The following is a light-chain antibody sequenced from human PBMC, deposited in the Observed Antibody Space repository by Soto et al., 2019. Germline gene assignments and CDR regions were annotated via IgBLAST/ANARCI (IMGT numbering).Light chain of an antibody. V-gene: IGLV1-40*01. CDR2: HNT. CDR3: QSYDSSLSVLV. J-gene: IGLJ2*01. CDR1: SSNIGAGHD. Sequence: QSVLTQPPSVSEAPGQRVTISCTGSSSNIGAGHDVQWYQQLPGTAPRLLIYHNTNRPSGVPDRFSGSKSGASGSLAITGLQAEDEADYYCQSYDSSLSVLVFGGGTKLTVL.